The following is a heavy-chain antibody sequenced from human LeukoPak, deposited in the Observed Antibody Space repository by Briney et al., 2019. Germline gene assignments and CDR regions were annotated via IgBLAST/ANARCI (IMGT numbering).Heavy chain of an antibody. CDR2: ISSSSHYT. CDR3: ARDLYGMDV. Sequence: SGGSLRLSCAASGFTFSDYYMSWIRQAPGKGLEWVSYISSSSHYTNYADSVKGRFTISRDNAKNSLYLQMNSLRAEDTAVYYCARDLYGMDVWGQGTTVTVSS. CDR1: GFTFSDYY. V-gene: IGHV3-11*06. J-gene: IGHJ6*02.